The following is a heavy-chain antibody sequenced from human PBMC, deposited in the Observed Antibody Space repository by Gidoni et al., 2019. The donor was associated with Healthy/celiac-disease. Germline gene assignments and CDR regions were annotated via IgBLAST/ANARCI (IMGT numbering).Heavy chain of an antibody. J-gene: IGHJ6*02. CDR3: ASSRTNYYYYGMDV. Sequence: VQLVPSGAEVKQPGSAVQVSCKASGGTFSSYAISWVRQAPGQGLEWMGGIIPIIGTANYAQKCQGRGTITADESTSTAYMELSSLRAEDTAVYYCASSRTNYYYYGMDVWGQGTTVTVSS. CDR1: GGTFSSYA. V-gene: IGHV1-69*01. CDR2: IIPIIGTA.